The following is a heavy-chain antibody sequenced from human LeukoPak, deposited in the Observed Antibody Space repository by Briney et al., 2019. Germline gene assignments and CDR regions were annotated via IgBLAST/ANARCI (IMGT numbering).Heavy chain of an antibody. CDR2: IIPIFGTA. D-gene: IGHD2-2*01. CDR1: GGTFSSYA. V-gene: IGHV1-69*05. J-gene: IGHJ4*02. CDR3: ASSSQTLGYCSSTSCAAADY. Sequence: SVKVSCKASGGTFSSYAISWVRQAPGQGLEWMGGIIPIFGTANYAQKFQGRVTITTDESTSTAYMELSSLRSEDTAVYYCASSSQTLGYCSSTSCAAADYWGQGTLVTVSS.